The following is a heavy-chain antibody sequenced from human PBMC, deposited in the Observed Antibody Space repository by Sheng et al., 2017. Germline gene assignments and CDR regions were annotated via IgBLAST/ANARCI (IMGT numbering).Heavy chain of an antibody. J-gene: IGHJ6*02. V-gene: IGHV3-11*01. CDR3: AREMLLWFGELPRLRYGMDV. Sequence: QVQLVESGEAWSSLEGPLRLSCAASGFTFSDYYMSWIRQAPGKGLEWVSYISSSGSTIYYADSVKGRFTISRDNAKNSLYLQMNSLRAEDTAVYYCAREMLLWFGELPRLRYGMDVWGQGTTVTVSS. CDR1: GFTFSDYY. D-gene: IGHD3-10*01. CDR2: ISSSGSTI.